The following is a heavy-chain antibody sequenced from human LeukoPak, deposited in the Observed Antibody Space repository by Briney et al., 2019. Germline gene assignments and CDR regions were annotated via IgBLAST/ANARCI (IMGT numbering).Heavy chain of an antibody. D-gene: IGHD6-19*01. V-gene: IGHV3-20*04. CDR1: GYKFEAYG. CDR3: ARPASGWYSAAFDY. Sequence: GGSLRLSXAASGYKFEAYGMGWVRQAPGKGLEWVSGLNWRGDRTGYADSVKGRFTISRDNTKNSLYLQMDSLRVEDTALYYCARPASGWYSAAFDYWGQGTLVTVSS. J-gene: IGHJ4*02. CDR2: LNWRGDRT.